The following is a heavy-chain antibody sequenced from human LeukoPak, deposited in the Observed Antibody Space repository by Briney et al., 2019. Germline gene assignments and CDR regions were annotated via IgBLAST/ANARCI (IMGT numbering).Heavy chain of an antibody. CDR3: ARDLGYSSGPNY. D-gene: IGHD6-19*01. Sequence: GGSLRLSCTVSGFTVSSNSMSWVRQAPGKGLEWVSFIYSDNTHYSDSVKGRFTISRDNAKNSLYLQMNSLRAEDTAVYYCARDLGYSSGPNYWGQGTRVTVSS. V-gene: IGHV3-53*01. J-gene: IGHJ4*02. CDR1: GFTVSSNS. CDR2: IYSDNT.